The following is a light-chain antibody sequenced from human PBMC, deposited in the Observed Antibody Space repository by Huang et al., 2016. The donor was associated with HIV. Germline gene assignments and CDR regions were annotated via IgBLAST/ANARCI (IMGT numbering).Light chain of an antibody. V-gene: IGKV3-15*01. CDR2: SAS. J-gene: IGKJ5*01. CDR1: QSVNSN. CDR3: QQYKTWRPIT. Sequence: EIVMTQSPAILSVSPGESATLSCRASQSVNSNLAWYQQKPGQAPRLLIYSASTRASGIPARFSGGGSGTEFTLTISTLQSEDFAVYYCQQYKTWRPITFGQGTRLEIK.